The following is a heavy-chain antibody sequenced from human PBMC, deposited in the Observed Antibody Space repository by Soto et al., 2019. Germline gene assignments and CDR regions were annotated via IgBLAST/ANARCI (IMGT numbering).Heavy chain of an antibody. J-gene: IGHJ4*02. Sequence: QVQLQESGPGLVKPSQTLSLTCTVSGGSISSGGYYWSWIRQHPGKGLEWIGYLYYSGRTYYNPSLKIRVTISVDTSKNQFSLKLSCVTAADTAVYYCARDSTYYSSEWGQGTLVTVSS. CDR3: ARDSTYYSSE. CDR2: LYYSGRT. D-gene: IGHD3-10*01. V-gene: IGHV4-31*03. CDR1: GGSISSGGYY.